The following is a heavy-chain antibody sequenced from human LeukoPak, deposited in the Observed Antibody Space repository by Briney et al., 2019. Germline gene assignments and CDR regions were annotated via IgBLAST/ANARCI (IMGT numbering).Heavy chain of an antibody. CDR1: GFTFSSYS. D-gene: IGHD1-26*01. Sequence: PGGSLRLSCAASGFTFSSYSMNWVRQAPGKGLEWVSSISSSSSSYIYYADSVKGRFTISRDNAKNSLYLQMNSLRAEDTAVYYCARAINAVGATTRYYFDYWGQGTLVTVSS. V-gene: IGHV3-21*01. CDR3: ARAINAVGATTRYYFDY. J-gene: IGHJ4*02. CDR2: ISSSSSSYI.